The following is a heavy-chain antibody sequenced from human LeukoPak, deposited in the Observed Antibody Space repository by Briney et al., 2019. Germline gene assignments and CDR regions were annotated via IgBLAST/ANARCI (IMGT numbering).Heavy chain of an antibody. V-gene: IGHV3-7*01. CDR2: IKQDGSEK. Sequence: GGSLRLSCAASGFTFSSYWMSWVRQAPGKGLEWVANIKQDGSEKYYVDSVKGRFTISRDNAKNSLYLQMNSLRAEDTAVYYCARSPYTSGWYGVGYWGQGTLVTVSS. CDR1: GFTFSSYW. CDR3: ARSPYTSGWYGVGY. J-gene: IGHJ4*02. D-gene: IGHD6-19*01.